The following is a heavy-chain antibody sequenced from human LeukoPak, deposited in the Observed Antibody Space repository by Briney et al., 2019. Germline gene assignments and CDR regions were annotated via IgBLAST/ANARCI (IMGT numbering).Heavy chain of an antibody. J-gene: IGHJ4*02. D-gene: IGHD2-2*01. CDR1: GFTFTNYG. CDR2: ISSSGGST. V-gene: IGHV3-23*01. Sequence: GGSLRLSCAASGFTFTNYGMSWVRQAPGKGLEWVGGISSSGGSTLYAASVKGRFTISRDNSKNTLHVQMNSLRAEDTAVYFCANHLACGSTSCPPFDDWGQGTLVTVSS. CDR3: ANHLACGSTSCPPFDD.